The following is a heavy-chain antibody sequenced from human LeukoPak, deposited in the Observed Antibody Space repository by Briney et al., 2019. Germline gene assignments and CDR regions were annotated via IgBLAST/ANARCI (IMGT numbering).Heavy chain of an antibody. J-gene: IGHJ6*03. Sequence: GGSLRLSCAASGFIFSHYGMHWVRQAPGKGLEWVADMSYDGRKTYYADPVKGRYTISRDNSKNTLYLQMNSLRAEDTAVYYCARSRLDCSNGVCFYYHYYMDVWGKGTTVTVSS. D-gene: IGHD2-8*01. V-gene: IGHV3-30*03. CDR3: ARSRLDCSNGVCFYYHYYMDV. CDR2: MSYDGRKT. CDR1: GFIFSHYG.